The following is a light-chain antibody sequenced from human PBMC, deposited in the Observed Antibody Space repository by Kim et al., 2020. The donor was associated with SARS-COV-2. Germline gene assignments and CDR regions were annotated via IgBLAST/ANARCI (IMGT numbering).Light chain of an antibody. J-gene: IGKJ2*01. Sequence: SASVGDTVTSTWRASQSISSYLNWYQQKPGKAPKLLIYAASSLQSGVPSRFSGSGSGTDFTLTISSLQPEDFATYYCQQSYSTPYTFGQGTKLEI. V-gene: IGKV1-39*01. CDR3: QQSYSTPYT. CDR1: QSISSY. CDR2: AAS.